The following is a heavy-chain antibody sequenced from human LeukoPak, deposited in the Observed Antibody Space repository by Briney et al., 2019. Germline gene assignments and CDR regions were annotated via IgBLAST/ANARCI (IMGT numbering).Heavy chain of an antibody. CDR2: IYYSGST. D-gene: IGHD6-13*01. CDR1: GGSISSGGYY. CDR3: ARDEAGAIAAAGTSWFDP. J-gene: IGHJ5*02. V-gene: IGHV4-31*03. Sequence: SETLSLTCTVSGGSISSGGYYWSWIRQHPGKGLEWIGCIYYSGSTYYNPSLKSRVTISVDTSKNQFSLKLSSVTAADTAVYYCARDEAGAIAAAGTSWFDPWGQGTLVTVSS.